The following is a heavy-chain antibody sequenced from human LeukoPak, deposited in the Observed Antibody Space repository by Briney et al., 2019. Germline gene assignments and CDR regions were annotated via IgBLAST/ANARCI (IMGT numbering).Heavy chain of an antibody. Sequence: ASVNVSRKASGYTLTGRYISWARQAPGQGPEWMGWVDPDSGGTKYAQNFQGRVTMTRDTSISTAYMEVRGLRSDDTAVYFCAKGHYGMDVWGQGTTVTVSS. V-gene: IGHV1-2*02. CDR3: AKGHYGMDV. J-gene: IGHJ6*02. CDR2: VDPDSGGT. CDR1: GYTLTGRY.